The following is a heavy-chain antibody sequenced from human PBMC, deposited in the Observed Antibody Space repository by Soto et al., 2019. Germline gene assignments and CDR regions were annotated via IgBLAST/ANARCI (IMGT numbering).Heavy chain of an antibody. D-gene: IGHD1-26*01. V-gene: IGHV6-1*01. Sequence: SQTLSLTCAICGDSVSNNGATWNWIRQSPSRGLEWLGRAYYRSRWHYDYATSVRSRITINPDTSKNQFSLQLSSVTPEDTAVYYCARDPPDFNSGFDSWGQSSLVTVSS. J-gene: IGHJ4*02. CDR2: AYYRSRWHY. CDR3: ARDPPDFNSGFDS. CDR1: GDSVSNNGAT.